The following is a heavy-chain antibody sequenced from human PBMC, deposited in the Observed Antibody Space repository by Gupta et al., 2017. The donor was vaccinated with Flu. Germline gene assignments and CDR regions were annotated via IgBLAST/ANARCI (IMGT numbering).Heavy chain of an antibody. CDR1: AFTFSSSV. CDR2: ISGDGRTT. J-gene: IGHJ4*02. D-gene: IGHD7-27*01. V-gene: IGHV3-74*01. CDR3: ASYNWGWSSDY. Sequence: EVHLVGSGGGFVQPGGSVGLSCEASAFTFSSSVMYLVREAPGGGLGWVSRISGDGRTTNYADFVNGRFTISRDNAKKTLYMEMNSLRPEDTAVYYCASYNWGWSSDYWGKGTLVIVSS.